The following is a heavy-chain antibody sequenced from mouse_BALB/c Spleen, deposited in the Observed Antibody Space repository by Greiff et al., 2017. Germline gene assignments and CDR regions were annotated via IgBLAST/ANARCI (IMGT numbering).Heavy chain of an antibody. CDR3: ARGDGNYYAMDY. CDR2: IYPGNVNT. V-gene: IGHV1S56*01. Sequence: QVHVKQSGPELVKPGASVRISCKASGYTFTSYYIHWVKQRPGQGLEWIGWIYPGNVNTKYNEKFKGKATLTADKSSSTAYMQLSSLTSEDSAVYFCARGDGNYYAMDYWGQGTSVTVSS. D-gene: IGHD2-1*01. J-gene: IGHJ4*01. CDR1: GYTFTSYY.